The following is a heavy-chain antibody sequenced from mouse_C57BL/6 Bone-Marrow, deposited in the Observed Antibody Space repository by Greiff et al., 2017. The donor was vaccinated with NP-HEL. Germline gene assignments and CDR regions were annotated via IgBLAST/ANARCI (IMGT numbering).Heavy chain of an antibody. J-gene: IGHJ1*03. D-gene: IGHD1-1*01. CDR3: ARPLITTVVSYWYFDV. Sequence: QVQLQQPGAELVKPGASVQLSCKASGSTFTSSWMQWVNQRPGQGLAWIGEIDPSDSYPTSPQKFQGQATLTVDTSSSTAYMQLSSLTSEDSAVYYCARPLITTVVSYWYFDVWGTGTTVTVSS. CDR2: IDPSDSYP. V-gene: IGHV1-50*01. CDR1: GSTFTSSW.